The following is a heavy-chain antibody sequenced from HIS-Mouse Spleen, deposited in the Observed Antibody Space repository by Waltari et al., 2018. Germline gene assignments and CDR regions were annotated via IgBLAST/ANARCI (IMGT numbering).Heavy chain of an antibody. CDR1: GGPLSSSSYY. D-gene: IGHD6-13*01. J-gene: IGHJ2*01. CDR2: IYYSGST. Sequence: QLQLQESGPGLVKPSETLSLPSTVSGGPLSSSSYYWGWIRQPPGKGLEWIGSIYYSGSTYYNPSLKSRVTISVDTSKNQFSLKLSSVTAADTAVYYCAREIPYSSSWYDWYFDLWGRGTLVTVSS. CDR3: AREIPYSSSWYDWYFDL. V-gene: IGHV4-39*07.